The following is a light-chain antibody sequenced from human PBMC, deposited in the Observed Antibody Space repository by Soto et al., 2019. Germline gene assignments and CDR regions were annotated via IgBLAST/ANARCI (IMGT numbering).Light chain of an antibody. CDR2: EVS. CDR1: SSDVGGYKY. CDR3: SSYTRSSTAVV. J-gene: IGLJ2*01. V-gene: IGLV2-14*01. Sequence: QSVLTQPASVSGSPGQSITISCTGTSSDVGGYKYVSWYQQHPGKAPKLMIYEVSNRPSGVSNRFSGSKSGNTASLTISGLQAEDEADYYCSSYTRSSTAVVFGGGTKVTVL.